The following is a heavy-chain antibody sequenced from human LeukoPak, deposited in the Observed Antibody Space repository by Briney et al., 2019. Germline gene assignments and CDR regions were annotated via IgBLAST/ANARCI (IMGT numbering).Heavy chain of an antibody. V-gene: IGHV3-21*01. CDR1: GFTLSSDS. D-gene: IGHD3-22*01. CDR3: ASFDSLDSSGTFDY. J-gene: IGHJ4*02. CDR2: ISSSSSYI. Sequence: RGCLRLSCAASGFTLSSDSMNWGRQAPGKRLWSVLSISSSSSYIYDSDSVKGRLTISRDNAKNSLYLQMNSLRAEDTAVYYCASFDSLDSSGTFDYWGQGTLVTVSS.